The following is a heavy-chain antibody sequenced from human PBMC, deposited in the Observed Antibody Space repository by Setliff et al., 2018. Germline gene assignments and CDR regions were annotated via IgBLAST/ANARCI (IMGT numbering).Heavy chain of an antibody. Sequence: PSETLSLTCTVSGGSIRDYYWNWIRQSPGKGLEWIGYIYYRGTTNYNASLKSRVTISIDMSRNQFSLKLTSATAADTAVYFRAAVGTSAGGGWFDPWGQGTLVTVSS. CDR2: IYYRGTT. J-gene: IGHJ5*02. D-gene: IGHD1-26*01. V-gene: IGHV4-59*01. CDR1: GGSIRDYY. CDR3: AAVGTSAGGGWFDP.